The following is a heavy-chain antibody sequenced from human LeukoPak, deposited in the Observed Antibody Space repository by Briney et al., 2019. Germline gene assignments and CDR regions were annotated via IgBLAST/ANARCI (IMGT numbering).Heavy chain of an antibody. CDR2: INHSGST. Sequence: GSLRLSCAASGFTFSSYAMSWVRQAPGKGLEWIGEINHSGSTNYNPSLKSRVTISVDTSKNQFSLKLSSVTAADTAVYYCARVWVGIVVPAAIRKDWFDPWGQGTLVTVSS. J-gene: IGHJ5*02. CDR1: GFTFSSYA. V-gene: IGHV4-34*01. D-gene: IGHD2-2*02. CDR3: ARVWVGIVVPAAIRKDWFDP.